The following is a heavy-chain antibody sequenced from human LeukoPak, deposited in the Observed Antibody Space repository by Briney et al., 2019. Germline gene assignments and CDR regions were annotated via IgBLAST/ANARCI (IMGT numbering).Heavy chain of an antibody. V-gene: IGHV1-18*01. J-gene: IGHJ4*02. Sequence: ASVKVSCKASGYTFTSYGISWARQAPGQGLEWMGWISAYNGNTNYAQKLQGRVTMTTDTSTSTAYMELRSLRSDDTAVYYCARDMSDVYCGGDCYQIDYWGQGTLVTVSS. CDR2: ISAYNGNT. CDR3: ARDMSDVYCGGDCYQIDY. D-gene: IGHD2-21*02. CDR1: GYTFTSYG.